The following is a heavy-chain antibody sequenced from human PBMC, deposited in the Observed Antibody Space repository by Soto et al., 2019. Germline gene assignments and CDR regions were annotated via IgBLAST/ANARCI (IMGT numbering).Heavy chain of an antibody. CDR1: GFTFGTTD. V-gene: IGHV3-23*01. J-gene: IGHJ5*02. CDR2: LDGSGGIT. CDR3: VKNPGWFNT. Sequence: QLLQSGGGLVQPGGSLTLSCAASGFTFGTTDMSWVRQAPGEGLEWVSTLDGSGGITYYADSVKGRFTISRDNSRKTAYLQLNSLRGDDTALYYCVKNPGWFNTWGQGALVTLSS.